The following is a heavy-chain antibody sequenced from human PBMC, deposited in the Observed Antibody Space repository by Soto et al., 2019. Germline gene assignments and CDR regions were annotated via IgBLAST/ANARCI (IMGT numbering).Heavy chain of an antibody. J-gene: IGHJ1*01. CDR1: GGSFSGYY. V-gene: IGHV4-34*01. D-gene: IGHD2-2*01. Sequence: PSETLSLTCAVYGGSFSGYYWSWIRQPPGKGLEWIGEINHSGSTNYNPSLKSRATISVDTSKNQFSLKLSSVTAADTAVYYCARGSYRAARYCSSTSCYPAEYFQHWGQGTLVTVSS. CDR3: ARGSYRAARYCSSTSCYPAEYFQH. CDR2: INHSGST.